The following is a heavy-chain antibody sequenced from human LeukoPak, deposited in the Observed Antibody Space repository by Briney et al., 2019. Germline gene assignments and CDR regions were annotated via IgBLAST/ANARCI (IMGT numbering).Heavy chain of an antibody. CDR3: ARSYSGDFWSGYYTSYYYYYMDV. CDR2: IDWDDDK. J-gene: IGHJ6*03. D-gene: IGHD3-3*01. Sequence: SGPALVKPTQTLTLTCTFSGFSLSTSGMCVSWIRQPPGKALEWLARIDWDDDKYYRTSLKTRLTISKDTSKNQVVLTMTNMDPVDTATYYCARSYSGDFWSGYYTSYYYYYMDVWGKGTTVTV. V-gene: IGHV2-70*11. CDR1: GFSLSTSGMC.